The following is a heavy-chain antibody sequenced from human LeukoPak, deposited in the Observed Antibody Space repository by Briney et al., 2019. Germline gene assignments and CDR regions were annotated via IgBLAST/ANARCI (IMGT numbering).Heavy chain of an antibody. CDR3: ARDGSVARELDY. V-gene: IGHV5-51*01. J-gene: IGHJ4*02. CDR1: GYNFTSYW. Sequence: GEPLKISCKGSGYNFTSYWIGWVPQIPWKGLEWIGIIYPGHSETKYSPSFQGQVTISADKSINTAYLQWSSLEASDIDMYYCARDGSVARELDYWGQGTLVTVSS. D-gene: IGHD2-2*01. CDR2: IYPGHSET.